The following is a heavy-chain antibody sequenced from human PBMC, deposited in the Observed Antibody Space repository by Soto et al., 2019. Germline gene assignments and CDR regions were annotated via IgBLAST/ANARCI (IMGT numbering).Heavy chain of an antibody. CDR2: ISASGGST. Sequence: GGSLRLSCAASGFSITSFAMSWVRQAPGKGLEWASAISASGGSTYADSVKGRFTISRDNSKNTLYLQMNSLRVEDTAVYYCAKVLSSGSYSGALEYWGQGALVTVSS. V-gene: IGHV3-23*01. CDR3: AKVLSSGSYSGALEY. CDR1: GFSITSFA. D-gene: IGHD1-26*01. J-gene: IGHJ4*02.